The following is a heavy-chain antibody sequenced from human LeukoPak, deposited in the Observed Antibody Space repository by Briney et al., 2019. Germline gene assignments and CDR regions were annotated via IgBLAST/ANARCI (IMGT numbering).Heavy chain of an antibody. D-gene: IGHD3-3*01. CDR2: IDWDDDK. CDR3: AREWVSIARNDLDV. CDR1: GFSLSTNGMC. J-gene: IGHJ6*02. V-gene: IGHV2-70*11. Sequence: SGPTLVNPTQTLTLTCTFSGFSLSTNGMCVSWIRQPPGKALEWLARIDWDDDKYYSTSLRTRLIISKDTSKNQAVLTMTNVDPGDTATYYCAREWVSIARNDLDVWGQGTTVTVSS.